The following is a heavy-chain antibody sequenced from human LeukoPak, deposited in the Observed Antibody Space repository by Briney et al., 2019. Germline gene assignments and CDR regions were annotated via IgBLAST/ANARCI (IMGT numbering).Heavy chain of an antibody. Sequence: HPGGSLRLSCAASGFTFSNHAMSWVRQAPGKGLEWVSAISGSGDITYYADSVKGRFTISRDNSKNTLYLQMNSLRAEDTAVYYCAKVAYYDILTGYGHSSFDYWGQGTLVTVSS. V-gene: IGHV3-23*01. CDR2: ISGSGDIT. CDR1: GFTFSNHA. J-gene: IGHJ4*02. D-gene: IGHD3-9*01. CDR3: AKVAYYDILTGYGHSSFDY.